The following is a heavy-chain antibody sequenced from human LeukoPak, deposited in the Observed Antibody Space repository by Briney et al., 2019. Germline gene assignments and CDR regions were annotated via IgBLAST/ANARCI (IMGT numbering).Heavy chain of an antibody. Sequence: ASVKVSCKASGYTFTSYDINWVRQATGQGLEWMGWMNPNSGNTGYAQKFQGRVTITRNTSISTAYMELSSLRSEDTAVYYCARGRFGLEPIRGDWFDPWGQGTLVTVSS. J-gene: IGHJ5*02. V-gene: IGHV1-8*03. CDR1: GYTFTSYD. CDR2: MNPNSGNT. D-gene: IGHD1-1*01. CDR3: ARGRFGLEPIRGDWFDP.